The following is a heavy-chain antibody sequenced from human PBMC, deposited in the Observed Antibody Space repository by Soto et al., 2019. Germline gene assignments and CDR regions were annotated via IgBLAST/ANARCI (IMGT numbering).Heavy chain of an antibody. CDR2: ISPQNDDT. CDR1: GYTFTSYG. CDR3: ARPYGYVWGSFRWNAVDI. V-gene: IGHV1-18*01. D-gene: IGHD3-16*02. Sequence: ASVKVSCKASGYTFTSYGIHWVRQAPGQGLEWMGWISPQNDDTTYAQKFRGRVTMTTETSTSTAYLELRSLESADTAVYYCARPYGYVWGSFRWNAVDIWG. J-gene: IGHJ3*02.